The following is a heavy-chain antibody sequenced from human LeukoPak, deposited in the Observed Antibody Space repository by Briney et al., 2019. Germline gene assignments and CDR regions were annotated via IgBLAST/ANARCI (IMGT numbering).Heavy chain of an antibody. D-gene: IGHD3-10*01. CDR2: ISAYNGNT. J-gene: IGHJ4*02. Sequence: ASVKVSCKASGYTFTSYGISWVRQAPGQGLEWMGWISAYNGNTNYAQKLQGRVTMTTDTSTSTAYMELRSLRSDDTAAYYCARDRQLWFGELLWGSYFDYWGQGTLVTVSS. V-gene: IGHV1-18*01. CDR1: GYTFTSYG. CDR3: ARDRQLWFGELLWGSYFDY.